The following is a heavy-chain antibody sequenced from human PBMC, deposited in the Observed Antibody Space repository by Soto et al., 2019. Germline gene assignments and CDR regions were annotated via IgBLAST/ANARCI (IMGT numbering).Heavy chain of an antibody. D-gene: IGHD4-4*01. CDR3: ARDRAHDYSNHPLYDY. J-gene: IGHJ4*02. Sequence: ASVKVSCKASGYTFTSYGISWVRQAPGQGLEGMGWISAYNGNTNYAQKLQGRVTMTTDTSTSTAYMELRSLRSDDTAVYYCARDRAHDYSNHPLYDYWGQGTLVTVSS. CDR2: ISAYNGNT. V-gene: IGHV1-18*01. CDR1: GYTFTSYG.